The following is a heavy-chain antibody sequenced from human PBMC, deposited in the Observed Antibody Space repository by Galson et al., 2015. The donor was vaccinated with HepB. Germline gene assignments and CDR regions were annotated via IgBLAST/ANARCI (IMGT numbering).Heavy chain of an antibody. J-gene: IGHJ4*02. CDR1: GYSFTSYW. CDR3: ASLGPSDGAAGLYFDY. V-gene: IGHV5-51*03. D-gene: IGHD6-13*01. Sequence: SGAEVKKPGESLKISCKGSGYSFTSYWIGWVRQMPGKGLEWMGIIYPGDSDTRYSPSFQGQVTISADKSISTAYLQWSSLKASDTAMYYCASLGPSDGAAGLYFDYWGQGTLVTVSS. CDR2: IYPGDSDT.